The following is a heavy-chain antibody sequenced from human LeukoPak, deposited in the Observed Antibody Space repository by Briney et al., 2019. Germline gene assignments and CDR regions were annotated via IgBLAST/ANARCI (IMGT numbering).Heavy chain of an antibody. Sequence: PGGSLRLSCAASGFTFSSYGMSWVRQAPGKGLEWVSGISGSDYTDHADSVKGRFTISRDNSKNTLYLQMNSLRAEDTALYYCAKSRNFYYYFMEVSGRGTKVTISS. V-gene: IGHV3-23*01. CDR1: GFTFSSYG. CDR3: AKSRNFYYYFMEV. CDR2: ISGSDYT. J-gene: IGHJ6*03.